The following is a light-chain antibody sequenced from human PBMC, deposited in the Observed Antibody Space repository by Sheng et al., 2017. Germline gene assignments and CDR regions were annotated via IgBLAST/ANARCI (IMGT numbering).Light chain of an antibody. Sequence: DIQMTQSPSSLSASVGDRVTITCRASQDISNSLAWYQQKPGIAPKLLLFAASRLESGVPSRFSGSGSGTEYTLTISSLQPEDFATYYCQQYYRTPPWTFGQGTKVGNQT. CDR2: AAS. J-gene: IGKJ1*01. CDR3: QQYYRTPPWT. V-gene: IGKV1-NL1*01. CDR1: QDISNS.